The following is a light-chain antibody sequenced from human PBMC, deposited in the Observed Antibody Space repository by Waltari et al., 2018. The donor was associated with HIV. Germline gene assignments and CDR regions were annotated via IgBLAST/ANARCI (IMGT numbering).Light chain of an antibody. J-gene: IGLJ1*01. V-gene: IGLV2-14*03. Sequence: QSALTQPASVSGSPGQSITISCTGTSGDVGGYDYVSWYQQHPGKAPKLMIYDVSNRPSGVSIRFSGSKSGNTASLIISGLQAEDEADYYCSSYTSSSTRVFGTGTAVTVV. CDR3: SSYTSSSTRV. CDR2: DVS. CDR1: SGDVGGYDY.